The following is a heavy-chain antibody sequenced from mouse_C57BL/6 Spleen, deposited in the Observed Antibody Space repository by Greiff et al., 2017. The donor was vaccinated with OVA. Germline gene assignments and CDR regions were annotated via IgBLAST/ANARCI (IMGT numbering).Heavy chain of an antibody. J-gene: IGHJ1*03. CDR1: GYSFTSYY. CDR2: IYPGSGNT. Sequence: VKLMESGPELVKPGASVKISCKASGYSFTSYYIHWVKQRPGQGLEWIGWIYPGSGNTKYNEKFKGKATLTADTSSSTAYMQLSSLTSEDSAVYYCARESMTTVVATGYFDVWGTGTTVTVSS. V-gene: IGHV1-66*01. CDR3: ARESMTTVVATGYFDV. D-gene: IGHD1-1*01.